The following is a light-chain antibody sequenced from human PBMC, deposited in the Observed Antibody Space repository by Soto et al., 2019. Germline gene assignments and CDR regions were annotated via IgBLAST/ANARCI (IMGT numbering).Light chain of an antibody. V-gene: IGKV3-15*01. CDR3: QQYDNGPGT. Sequence: EVVMTQSPATLSLSPGERATLSCRASQSVSSNLAWYQHKPGQAPRLLVYGASTRATGIPARFSGSGSGTEFTLTISSLRSEDLAVYYCQQYDNGPGTFGQGTKVEIK. CDR2: GAS. CDR1: QSVSSN. J-gene: IGKJ1*01.